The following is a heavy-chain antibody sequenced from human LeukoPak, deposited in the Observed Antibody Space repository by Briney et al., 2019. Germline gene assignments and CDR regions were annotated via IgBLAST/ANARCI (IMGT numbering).Heavy chain of an antibody. Sequence: KAGGSLRLSCAASGFTFSTYNMNWVRQAPGKGLEWVSSVTSSSSYIYYADSVRGRFTISRDNSRNTLYLQMNSLRAEDTAIYYCAKNGDRGAYCSGGTCYPYYYCYMDVWGKGTTVTISS. D-gene: IGHD2-15*01. J-gene: IGHJ6*03. CDR3: AKNGDRGAYCSGGTCYPYYYCYMDV. V-gene: IGHV3-21*04. CDR2: VTSSSSYI. CDR1: GFTFSTYN.